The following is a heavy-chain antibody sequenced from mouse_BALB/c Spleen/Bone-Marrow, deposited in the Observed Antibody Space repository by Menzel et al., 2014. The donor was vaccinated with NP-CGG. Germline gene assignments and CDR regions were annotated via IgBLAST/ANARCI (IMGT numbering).Heavy chain of an antibody. CDR2: ISSGGSYT. Sequence: EVKVVESGGDLVKPGGSLKLSCAASGFTFSSYGMPWVRQTPDKRLEWVATISSGGSYTYYPDSVKGRFTISRDNAKNTLYLQMSSLKSEDTAMYYCARHDYDEENFDYWGQGTTLTVSS. CDR3: ARHDYDEENFDY. J-gene: IGHJ2*01. CDR1: GFTFSSYG. D-gene: IGHD2-4*01. V-gene: IGHV5-6*01.